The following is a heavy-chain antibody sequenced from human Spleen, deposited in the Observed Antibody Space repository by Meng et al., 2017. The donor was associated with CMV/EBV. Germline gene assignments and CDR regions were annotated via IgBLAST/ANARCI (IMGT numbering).Heavy chain of an antibody. V-gene: IGHV4-30-4*08. J-gene: IGHJ6*02. CDR3: ARDTPYYDFWSGYYRGYYYGMDV. D-gene: IGHD3-3*01. CDR2: IYYSGST. Sequence: SETLSLTCTVSGGSISSGDYYWSWIRQPPGKGLEWIGYIYYSGSTYYNPSLKSRVTISVDTSKNQFSLKLSSVTAADTAVYYCARDTPYYDFWSGYYRGYYYGMDVWGQGTTVTVSS. CDR1: GGSISSGDYY.